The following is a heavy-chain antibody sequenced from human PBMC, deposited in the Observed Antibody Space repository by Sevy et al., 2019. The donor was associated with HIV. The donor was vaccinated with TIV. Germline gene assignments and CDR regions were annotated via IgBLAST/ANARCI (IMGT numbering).Heavy chain of an antibody. CDR2: INHSGST. D-gene: IGHD3-9*01. V-gene: IGHV4-34*01. CDR3: AGPFHDILTGYHYYGMDV. J-gene: IGHJ6*02. Sequence: SETLSLTCAVYGGSFSGYYWSWIRQPPGKGLEWIGEINHSGSTNYNPSLKSRVTISVDTSKNQFSLKLSSVTAADTAVYYCAGPFHDILTGYHYYGMDVWGQWTTVTVSS. CDR1: GGSFSGYY.